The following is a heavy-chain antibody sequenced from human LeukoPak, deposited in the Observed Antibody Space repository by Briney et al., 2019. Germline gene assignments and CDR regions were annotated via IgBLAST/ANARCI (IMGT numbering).Heavy chain of an antibody. D-gene: IGHD1-26*01. Sequence: GGSLRLSCAASGFTFSSYAMSWVRQAPGKGLEWVSSITGNGGSTYYADSVKGRFSISRDNSKNTLYLQMDSLRAEDTAVYHCARDSGSYLQPTDYWGQGTLVTVSS. CDR3: ARDSGSYLQPTDY. V-gene: IGHV3-23*01. CDR1: GFTFSSYA. CDR2: ITGNGGST. J-gene: IGHJ4*02.